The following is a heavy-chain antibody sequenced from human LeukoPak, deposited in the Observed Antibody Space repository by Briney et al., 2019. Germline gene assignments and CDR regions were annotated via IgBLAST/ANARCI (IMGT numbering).Heavy chain of an antibody. J-gene: IGHJ4*02. CDR2: ISWNSGSI. D-gene: IGHD3-10*01. CDR1: GFTFSSYA. CDR3: AKNYYGSGSYYNGGPLDY. Sequence: GGSLRLSCAASGFTFSSYAMSWVRQAPGKGLEWVSGISWNSGSIGYADSVKGRFTISRDNAKNSLYLQMNSLRAEDTALYYCAKNYYGSGSYYNGGPLDYWGQGTLVTVSS. V-gene: IGHV3-9*01.